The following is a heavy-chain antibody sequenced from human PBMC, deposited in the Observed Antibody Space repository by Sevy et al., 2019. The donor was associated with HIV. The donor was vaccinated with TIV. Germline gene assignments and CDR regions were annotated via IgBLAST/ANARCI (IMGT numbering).Heavy chain of an antibody. D-gene: IGHD3-22*01. CDR2: ISGTGNTI. CDR3: ARVPPYYDSNVSDF. V-gene: IGHV3-48*02. Sequence: GGSLRLSCAASGFTFSSHSMNWVRQTPGKGLEWISYISGTGNTIYYAASVKGRFTISGDNAKNSLYLQLKSLRDEDTAIYYCARVPPYYDSNVSDFWGQGSLVTVSS. CDR1: GFTFSSHS. J-gene: IGHJ4*02.